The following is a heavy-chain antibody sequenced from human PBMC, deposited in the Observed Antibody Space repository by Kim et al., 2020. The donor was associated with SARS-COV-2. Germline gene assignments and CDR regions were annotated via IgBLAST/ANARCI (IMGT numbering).Heavy chain of an antibody. CDR1: GGSISSSSYY. CDR3: ARQGWLVLLGYFDY. V-gene: IGHV4-39*01. CDR2: IYYSGST. D-gene: IGHD6-19*01. Sequence: SETLSLTCTVSGGSISSSSYYWGWIRQPPGKGLEWIGSIYYSGSTYYNPSLKSRVTISVDTSKNQFSLKLSSVTAADTAVYYCARQGWLVLLGYFDYWGQGTLVTVSS. J-gene: IGHJ4*02.